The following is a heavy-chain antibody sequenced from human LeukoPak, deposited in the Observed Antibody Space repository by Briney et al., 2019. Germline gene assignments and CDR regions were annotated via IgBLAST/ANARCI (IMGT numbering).Heavy chain of an antibody. Sequence: GGSLRLSCAASGFTVSSNYMSWVRQAPGKGLEWVSVIYSGGSTYYADSVKGRFTISRDNSKNTLYLQMNSLRAEDTAVYYCARATYDFWSGPNFDYWGQGTLVTASS. CDR3: ARATYDFWSGPNFDY. J-gene: IGHJ4*02. CDR2: IYSGGST. D-gene: IGHD3-3*01. CDR1: GFTVSSNY. V-gene: IGHV3-53*01.